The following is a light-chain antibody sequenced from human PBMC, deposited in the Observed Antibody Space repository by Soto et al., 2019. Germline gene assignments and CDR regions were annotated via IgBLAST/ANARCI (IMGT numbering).Light chain of an antibody. J-gene: IGKJ3*01. CDR2: WSS. CDR1: QSIDTY. V-gene: IGKV4-1*01. CDR3: QQYQSLPFT. Sequence: EIVLTQSPATLSVSPGERATLSCRASQSIDTYLAWYQQKPGQPPKLLIYWSSTRESGVPDRFIGSGSGTDFTLTVSSLQAEDVAVYYCQQYQSLPFTFGPGTTVHIK.